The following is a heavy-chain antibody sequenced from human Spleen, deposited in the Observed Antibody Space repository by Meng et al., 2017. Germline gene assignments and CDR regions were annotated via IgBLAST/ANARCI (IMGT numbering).Heavy chain of an antibody. J-gene: IGHJ3*02. CDR3: ARVYSSGKRAFDI. D-gene: IGHD6-19*01. CDR2: IIPIFGTA. Sequence: SVKVSCKASGGTFSSYAISWVRQAPGQGLEWMGGIIPIFGTANYAQKFQGRVTITTDESTSTAYMELSSLRSEDTAVYYCARVYSSGKRAFDIWGQGTMVTVSS. CDR1: GGTFSSYA. V-gene: IGHV1-69*05.